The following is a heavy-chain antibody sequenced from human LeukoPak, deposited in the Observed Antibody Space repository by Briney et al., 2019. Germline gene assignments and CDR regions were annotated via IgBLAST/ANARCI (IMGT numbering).Heavy chain of an antibody. Sequence: GGSLRLSCAASGFTFSSYGMHWVHQAPGEGLEWVAVIWYDGSNKYYADSVKGRFTISRDNSQNTLYLQMNSLRLEDTAVYYCAKESDAFDIWGQGTMVTVSS. J-gene: IGHJ3*02. CDR1: GFTFSSYG. V-gene: IGHV3-30*02. CDR2: IWYDGSNK. CDR3: AKESDAFDI.